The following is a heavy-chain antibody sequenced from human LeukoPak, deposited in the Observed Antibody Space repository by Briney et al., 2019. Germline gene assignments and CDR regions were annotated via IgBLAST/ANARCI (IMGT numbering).Heavy chain of an antibody. V-gene: IGHV3-53*01. J-gene: IGHJ4*02. Sequence: GGSLRLSCTASGFTVSNNYMSWVRQAPGKGLEWVSISYSDSNTNYADFVKGRFTISRDTSQNTLSLQMNSLRAEDTAVYYCAKDRSEYGSGSYYPLDYWGQGTLVTVSS. CDR1: GFTVSNNY. CDR3: AKDRSEYGSGSYYPLDY. CDR2: SYSDSNT. D-gene: IGHD3-10*01.